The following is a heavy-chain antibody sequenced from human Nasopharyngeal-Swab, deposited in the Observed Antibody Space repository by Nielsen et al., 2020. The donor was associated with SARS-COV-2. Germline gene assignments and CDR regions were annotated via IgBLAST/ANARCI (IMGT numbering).Heavy chain of an antibody. CDR3: ARGSDYDYYYYGMDV. J-gene: IGHJ6*02. D-gene: IGHD4-17*01. V-gene: IGHV1-69*01. CDR2: IIPIFGTA. Sequence: WGRQAPGQGLEWMGGIIPIFGTANYAQKFQGRVTITADESTSTAYMELSSLRSEDTAVYYCARGSDYDYYYYGMDVWGQGTTVTVSS.